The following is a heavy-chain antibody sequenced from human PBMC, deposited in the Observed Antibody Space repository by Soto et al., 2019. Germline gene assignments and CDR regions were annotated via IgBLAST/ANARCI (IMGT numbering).Heavy chain of an antibody. V-gene: IGHV3-30*18. Sequence: QVQLVESGGGVVQPGRSLRLSCAASGFTFSSYGMHWVRQAPGKGLEWVAVISYDGSNKYYADSVKGRFTISRDNSKNTLDLQMNSLRAEDTAVYYCAKPSPLGYCSSTSCYRGGYFDYWGQGTLVTVSS. D-gene: IGHD2-2*02. CDR1: GFTFSSYG. CDR2: ISYDGSNK. J-gene: IGHJ4*02. CDR3: AKPSPLGYCSSTSCYRGGYFDY.